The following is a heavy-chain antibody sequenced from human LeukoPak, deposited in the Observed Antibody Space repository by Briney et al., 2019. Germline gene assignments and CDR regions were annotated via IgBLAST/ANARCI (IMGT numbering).Heavy chain of an antibody. D-gene: IGHD5-18*01. Sequence: GGSLRLSCAASGFTFSSYSMNWVRQAPGKGLEWVSSISSSSSYIYYADSVKGRFTISRDNAKNSLYLQMNSLRAEDTAVYYCARGPVGTYSYGLSWFDLWGQGTLVTVSS. CDR3: ARGPVGTYSYGLSWFDL. CDR2: ISSSSSYI. V-gene: IGHV3-21*01. CDR1: GFTFSSYS. J-gene: IGHJ5*02.